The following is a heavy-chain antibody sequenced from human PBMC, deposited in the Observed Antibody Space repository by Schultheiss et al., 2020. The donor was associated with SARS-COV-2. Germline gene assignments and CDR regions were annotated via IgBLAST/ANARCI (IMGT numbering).Heavy chain of an antibody. CDR1: GGSISSYY. J-gene: IGHJ6*02. Sequence: GSLRLSCTVSGGSISSYYWSWIRQPPGKGLEWIGYIYYSGSTNYNPSLKSRVTISVDTSKNQFSLKLSSVTAADTAVYYCARDRGYSYGSFGYYGMDVWGQGTTVTVSS. CDR2: IYYSGST. V-gene: IGHV4-59*12. CDR3: ARDRGYSYGSFGYYGMDV. D-gene: IGHD5-18*01.